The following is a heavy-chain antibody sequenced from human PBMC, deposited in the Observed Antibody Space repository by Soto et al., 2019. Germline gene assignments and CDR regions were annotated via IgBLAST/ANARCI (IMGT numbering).Heavy chain of an antibody. D-gene: IGHD4-17*01. CDR1: GGSISSGGYY. CDR3: ARDQPDYGDYDYYGMDV. CDR2: IYYSGST. Sequence: QVQLQESGPGLVKPSQTLSLTCTVSGGSISSGGYYWSWIRQHPGKGLEWIGYIYYSGSTYYNPSLKSRVTISVDTSKNQFSLKLSSVTAADTAVYYCARDQPDYGDYDYYGMDVWGQGTTVTVSS. V-gene: IGHV4-31*03. J-gene: IGHJ6*02.